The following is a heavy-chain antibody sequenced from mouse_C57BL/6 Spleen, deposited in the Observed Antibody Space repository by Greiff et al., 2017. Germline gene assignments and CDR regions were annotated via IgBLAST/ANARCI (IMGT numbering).Heavy chain of an antibody. CDR2: INPSTGGT. V-gene: IGHV1-42*01. D-gene: IGHD4-1*01. J-gene: IGHJ2*01. CDR1: GYSFTGYY. Sequence: VQLQQSGPELVKPGASVKISCKASGYSFTGYYMNWVKQSPEKSLEWIGEINPSTGGTTYNQKFKAKATLTVDKSSSTAYMQLKSLTSEDSAVYYCARRNWALDYWGQGTTLTVSS. CDR3: ARRNWALDY.